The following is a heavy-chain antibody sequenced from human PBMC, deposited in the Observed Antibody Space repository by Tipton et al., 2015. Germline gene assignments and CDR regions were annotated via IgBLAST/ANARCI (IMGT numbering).Heavy chain of an antibody. CDR3: ARADGLPWSFDL. Sequence: SLRLSCAASGFTFSDYWMTWVRQAPGKGLEWVAKIKQDGSEKYYLDSVKGRLIISRDNVKNSMNLQMNSLRAEDTAVYYCARADGLPWSFDLWGRGTLVTVSS. CDR2: IKQDGSEK. CDR1: GFTFSDYW. V-gene: IGHV3-7*03. J-gene: IGHJ2*01. D-gene: IGHD4-17*01.